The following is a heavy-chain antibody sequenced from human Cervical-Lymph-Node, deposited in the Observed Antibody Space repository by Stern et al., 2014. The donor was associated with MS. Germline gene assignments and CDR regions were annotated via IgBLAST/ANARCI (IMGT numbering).Heavy chain of an antibody. Sequence: VQLVQSGAEVKKPGSPVKVSCKASGGTFSSYAISWVRQAPGQGLEWVGGVTPVFGTANYAQNFQGRVTITADESTSTAYMELSSLRSEDTAVYYCASGELFSAIAVAGPFDYWGQGTLVPVSS. D-gene: IGHD6-19*01. V-gene: IGHV1-69*01. CDR1: GGTFSSYA. CDR3: ASGELFSAIAVAGPFDY. CDR2: VTPVFGTA. J-gene: IGHJ4*02.